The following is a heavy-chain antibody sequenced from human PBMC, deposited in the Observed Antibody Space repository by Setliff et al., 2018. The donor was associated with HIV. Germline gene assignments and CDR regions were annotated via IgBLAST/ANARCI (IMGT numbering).Heavy chain of an antibody. Sequence: ASVKVSCKASGYTSTSYGISWVRQAPGQGLEWMGWISAYNGNTNYAQKLQGRVTMTTDTSTSTAYMELRSLKSDDTAVYYCARDTNSNYDSSGYYPYTLDFWGQGTLVTVSS. D-gene: IGHD3-22*01. CDR3: ARDTNSNYDSSGYYPYTLDF. J-gene: IGHJ4*02. V-gene: IGHV1-18*01. CDR2: ISAYNGNT. CDR1: GYTSTSYG.